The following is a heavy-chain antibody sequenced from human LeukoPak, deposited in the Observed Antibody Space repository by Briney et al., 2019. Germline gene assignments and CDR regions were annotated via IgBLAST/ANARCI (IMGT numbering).Heavy chain of an antibody. J-gene: IGHJ4*02. CDR3: AKDSSGYYGGYFDY. D-gene: IGHD3-22*01. Sequence: GGSLRLSCAASGFTFSRFGIHWVRQAPGKGLEWVAVISHDGSNKYYADSVKGRFTISRDNSKSTLYVQMNSLTTEDTAVYYCAKDSSGYYGGYFDYWGQGTLVTVSS. CDR1: GFTFSRFG. V-gene: IGHV3-30*18. CDR2: ISHDGSNK.